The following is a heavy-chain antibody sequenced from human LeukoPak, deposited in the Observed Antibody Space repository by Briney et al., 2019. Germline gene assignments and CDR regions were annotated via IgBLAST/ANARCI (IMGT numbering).Heavy chain of an antibody. D-gene: IGHD3-10*01. CDR1: GGSISSGSYY. J-gene: IGHJ4*02. CDR3: ARGPRGEHYFNY. V-gene: IGHV4-61*02. CDR2: IYTSGTT. Sequence: KPSETLSLTCAVSGGSISSGSYYWSWIRQPAGKGLEWIGRIYTSGTTNYNPSLKSRVTMSVDTSKNQFSLKLSSVIAADTAVYFCARGPRGEHYFNYWGQGTLVTVSS.